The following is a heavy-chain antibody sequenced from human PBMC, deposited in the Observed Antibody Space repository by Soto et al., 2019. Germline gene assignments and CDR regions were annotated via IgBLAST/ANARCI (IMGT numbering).Heavy chain of an antibody. CDR1: GYRFSDYW. D-gene: IGHD3-3*01. Sequence: GESLKISCEGSGYRFSDYWIGRVRQMPGEGLELMGIIFPDESDIKYSPPFQGQVTISADTSISSAYLQWSSLKASDTALYYCARFGIGGGRGGRWFLSYNRYGMAVWGQGTTVTVSS. J-gene: IGHJ6*02. CDR2: IFPDESDI. V-gene: IGHV5-51*01. CDR3: ARFGIGGGRGGRWFLSYNRYGMAV.